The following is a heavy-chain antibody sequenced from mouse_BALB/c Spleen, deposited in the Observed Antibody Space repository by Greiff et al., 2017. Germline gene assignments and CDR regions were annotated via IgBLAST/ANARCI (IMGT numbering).Heavy chain of an antibody. Sequence: EVKLVESGGDLVKPGGSLKLSCAASGFTFSSYGMSWVRQTPDKRLEWVATISSGGSYTYYPDSVKGRFTISRDNAKNTLYLQMSSLKSEDTAVYYCARVYDGHFDYWGQGTTLTVSS. CDR3: ARVYDGHFDY. J-gene: IGHJ2*01. V-gene: IGHV5-6*02. CDR2: ISSGGSYT. CDR1: GFTFSSYG. D-gene: IGHD2-3*01.